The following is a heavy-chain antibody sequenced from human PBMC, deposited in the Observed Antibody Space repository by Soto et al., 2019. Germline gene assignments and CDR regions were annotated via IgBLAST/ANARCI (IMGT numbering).Heavy chain of an antibody. J-gene: IGHJ4*02. CDR2: INAGNGNT. V-gene: IGHV1-3*01. Sequence: ASLKVSCKASGYTFTSYAMHWVRQAPGQRLEWMGWINAGNGNTKYSQKFQGRVTITRDTSASTAYMELSSLRSEDTAVYYCARSHPGYSSGWYLNWGQGTLVTVSS. CDR1: GYTFTSYA. D-gene: IGHD6-19*01. CDR3: ARSHPGYSSGWYLN.